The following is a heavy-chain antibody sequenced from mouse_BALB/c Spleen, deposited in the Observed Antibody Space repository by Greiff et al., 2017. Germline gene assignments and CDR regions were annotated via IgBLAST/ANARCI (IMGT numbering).Heavy chain of an antibody. J-gene: IGHJ4*01. CDR2: ISDGGSYT. Sequence: EVQLVESGGGLVKPGGSLKLSCAASGFTFSDYYMYWVRQTPDKRLEWVATISDGGSYTYYPDSVKGRFTISRDNTKNTLYLQMSSLKSEDTAMYYYARTVTTASGAFDYWGQGTSVTVSA. D-gene: IGHD1-2*01. CDR1: GFTFSDYY. CDR3: ARTVTTASGAFDY. V-gene: IGHV5-4*02.